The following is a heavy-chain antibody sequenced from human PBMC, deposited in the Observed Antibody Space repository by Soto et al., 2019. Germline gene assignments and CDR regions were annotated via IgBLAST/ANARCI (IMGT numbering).Heavy chain of an antibody. CDR3: AKDRDSRGMDV. CDR1: DLSLKSYG. J-gene: IGHJ6*02. V-gene: IGHV3-23*01. Sequence: AVGSLRLSCVVSDLSLKSYGMSWVRQAPGKGLEWVSVISGGGGRTDYADPVKGRFIISRDISKNTVFLQMNSLRAEDTAVYYCAKDRDSRGMDVWGQGTTVTVSS. D-gene: IGHD2-21*01. CDR2: ISGGGGRT.